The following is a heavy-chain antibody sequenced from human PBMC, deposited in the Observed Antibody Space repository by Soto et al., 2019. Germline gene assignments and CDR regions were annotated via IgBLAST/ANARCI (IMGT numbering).Heavy chain of an antibody. D-gene: IGHD7-27*01. Sequence: EVQLVESGGGLVQPGGSLRISCAASGLSVSTNYMTWVRQGPGKGLEWVSIISYGGTTSYADSVDGRSTLSRDDSKHTLYLQMDPVRAEDTAVYYCAGDFDTRREVWAYYSIDVWGKGTTVTVSS. CDR3: AGDFDTRREVWAYYSIDV. J-gene: IGHJ6*04. V-gene: IGHV3-66*01. CDR1: GLSVSTNY. CDR2: ISYGGTT.